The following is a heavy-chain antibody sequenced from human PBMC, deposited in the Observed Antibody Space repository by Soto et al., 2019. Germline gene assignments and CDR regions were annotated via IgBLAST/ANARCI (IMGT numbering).Heavy chain of an antibody. Sequence: EVQLVESGGGLVQPGGSLSLSCAASGFTFSNYWMTWVRQAPGKGLEWVANKKQDGSEKYYVDSVKGRSTISRDNAKNSVYLHMDSLRVEDTAVYYCARVEGGYYGSGSYGFDYWGQGSLVTVSS. CDR1: GFTFSNYW. V-gene: IGHV3-7*01. D-gene: IGHD3-10*01. CDR3: ARVEGGYYGSGSYGFDY. J-gene: IGHJ4*02. CDR2: KKQDGSEK.